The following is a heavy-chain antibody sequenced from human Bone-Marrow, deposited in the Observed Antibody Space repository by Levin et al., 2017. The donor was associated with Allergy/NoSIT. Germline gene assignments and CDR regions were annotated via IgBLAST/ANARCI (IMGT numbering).Heavy chain of an antibody. D-gene: IGHD6-6*01. V-gene: IGHV4-59*02. CDR1: SASVRTYY. J-gene: IGHJ4*02. CDR2: IYYTGST. Sequence: SETLSLTCTVSSASVRTYYWSWLRQPPGKGLEWIAYIYYTGSTNSNPSLKSRVTVSVDTSKNQFSLELTSVTAADTAVYYCARIVPGGASFDSSPQGRLVIVSS. CDR3: ARIVPGGASFDS.